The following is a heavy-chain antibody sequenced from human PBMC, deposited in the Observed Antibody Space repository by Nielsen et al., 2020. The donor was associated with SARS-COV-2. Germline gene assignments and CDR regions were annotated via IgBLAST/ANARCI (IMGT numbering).Heavy chain of an antibody. CDR3: AREGRWLRPNTNWFDP. V-gene: IGHV1-46*01. CDR2: INPSGGST. Sequence: ASVKVSCKASGYTFTSYYMHWVRQAPGQGLEWMGIINPSGGSTSYAQKFQGRVTMTRDTSISTAYMELSRLRSDDTAVYYCAREGRWLRPNTNWFDPWGQGTLVTVSS. D-gene: IGHD5-12*01. J-gene: IGHJ5*02. CDR1: GYTFTSYY.